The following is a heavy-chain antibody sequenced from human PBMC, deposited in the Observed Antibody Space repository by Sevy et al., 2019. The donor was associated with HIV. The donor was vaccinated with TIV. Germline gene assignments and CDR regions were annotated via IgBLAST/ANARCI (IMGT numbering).Heavy chain of an antibody. CDR3: TRATYYYDSGSYYGLDV. V-gene: IGHV3-49*03. CDR1: GFNLGAYV. J-gene: IGHJ6*02. Sequence: GGSLRLSCRAFGFNLGAYVMRWFRQAPGKGLSWVGFIRSKAYGATTEYAASVKGRVTISRDDSKGIAYLQMNSLKTEDTGGYYCTRATYYYDSGSYYGLDVWGQGTTVTVSS. D-gene: IGHD3-10*01. CDR2: IRSKAYGATT.